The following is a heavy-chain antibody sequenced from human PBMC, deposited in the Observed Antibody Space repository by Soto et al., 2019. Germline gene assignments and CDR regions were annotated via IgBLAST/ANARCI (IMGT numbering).Heavy chain of an antibody. CDR1: RFTFNNYS. Sequence: GGALRLSCAASRFTFNNYSMNWVRQAPGKGLEWVSSISSSSSDIHYADSVKGRFTISRDNAKNSVYLQMNSLRAEDTGVYYCARGPSYDLYGMDVWGQGXTVTVSS. CDR3: ARGPSYDLYGMDV. V-gene: IGHV3-21*01. J-gene: IGHJ6*02. CDR2: ISSSSSDI. D-gene: IGHD3-3*01.